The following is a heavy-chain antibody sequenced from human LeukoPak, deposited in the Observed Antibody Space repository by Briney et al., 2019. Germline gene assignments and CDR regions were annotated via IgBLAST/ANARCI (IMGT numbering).Heavy chain of an antibody. CDR1: SASISTYGYY. Sequence: SETLSLTCAVSSASISTYGYYWGWIRQSPGKGLEWIGSFYYGGDSYYNPSLKSRVTISVNTSNNHFSLQLTSVTAADTAVYYCAGPLGYCSSTTCSGHWGQGTLVTVSS. J-gene: IGHJ4*02. V-gene: IGHV4-39*02. CDR3: AGPLGYCSSTTCSGH. D-gene: IGHD2-2*03. CDR2: FYYGGDS.